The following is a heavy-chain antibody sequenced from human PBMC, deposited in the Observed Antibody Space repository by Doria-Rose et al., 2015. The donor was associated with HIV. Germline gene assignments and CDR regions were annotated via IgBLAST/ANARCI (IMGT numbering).Heavy chain of an antibody. Sequence: QITLKESGPVLVKPTETLTLTCTVSGVSLSSPGMGVSWIRQPPGKDLEWLANIVSDDERSYKTSLKSRLTISRGTSKSQVVLTMTDMDPVDTATCYCARIKSSKWYHKYYFDFWGQGTLVIVSA. CDR2: IVSDDER. D-gene: IGHD6-13*01. V-gene: IGHV2-26*01. CDR1: GVSLSSPGMG. J-gene: IGHJ4*02. CDR3: ARIKSSKWYHKYYFDF.